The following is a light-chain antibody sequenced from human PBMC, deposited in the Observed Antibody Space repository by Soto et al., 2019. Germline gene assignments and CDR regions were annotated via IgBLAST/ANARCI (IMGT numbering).Light chain of an antibody. V-gene: IGLV2-14*03. CDR3: ISFTSRHIYV. J-gene: IGLJ1*01. CDR1: SSDVGGYNY. Sequence: QSVLTQPASVSGSPGQSITISCTGTSSDVGGYNYVSWYQQHPGQAPKLIIYDVTNRPSGISNRFSGSKSGNTASLTISGLHTEDESDYYCISFTSRHIYVFGTGTKVTVL. CDR2: DVT.